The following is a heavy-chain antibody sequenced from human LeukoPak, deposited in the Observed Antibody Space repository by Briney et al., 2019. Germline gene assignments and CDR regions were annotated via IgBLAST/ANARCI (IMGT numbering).Heavy chain of an antibody. D-gene: IGHD4-17*01. CDR1: GGSISSYY. CDR2: IDNSGST. V-gene: IGHV4-4*07. J-gene: IGHJ3*02. Sequence: PSETLSLTCTVSGGSISSYYWSWIRQPAGKGLEWIGRIDNSGSTDYNPSLKSRVTLSVDTSKNHFSLKMSSVTAADTAVYYCAREQEAYGQTPDPDAFDIWGQGTMVTVSS. CDR3: AREQEAYGQTPDPDAFDI.